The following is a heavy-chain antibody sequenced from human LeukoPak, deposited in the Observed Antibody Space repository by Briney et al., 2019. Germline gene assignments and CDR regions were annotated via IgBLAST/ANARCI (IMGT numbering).Heavy chain of an antibody. CDR2: FDPEDGET. D-gene: IGHD2-2*01. V-gene: IGHV1-24*01. Sequence: ASVKVSCKVSGHTLTELSMHWVRQAPGKGLEWMGGFDPEDGETIYAQKFQGRVTMTEDTSADTAYMELSSLRSEDTAVYYCAPYCSSTSCSKNNWFDPWGQGTLVTVSS. CDR3: APYCSSTSCSKNNWFDP. J-gene: IGHJ5*02. CDR1: GHTLTELS.